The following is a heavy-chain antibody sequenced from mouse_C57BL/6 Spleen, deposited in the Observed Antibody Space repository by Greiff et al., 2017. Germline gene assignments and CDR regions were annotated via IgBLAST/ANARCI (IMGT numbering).Heavy chain of an antibody. CDR1: GFTFSDYG. D-gene: IGHD3-2*02. Sequence: EVMLVESGGGLVKPGGSLKLSCAASGFTFSDYGMHWVRQAPEKGLEWVAYISSGSSTIYYADTVKGRFTISRDNAKNTLFLQMTSLRSEDTAMYYCARGGSSGYVYAMDYWGQGPSVTVSS. V-gene: IGHV5-17*01. J-gene: IGHJ4*01. CDR2: ISSGSSTI. CDR3: ARGGSSGYVYAMDY.